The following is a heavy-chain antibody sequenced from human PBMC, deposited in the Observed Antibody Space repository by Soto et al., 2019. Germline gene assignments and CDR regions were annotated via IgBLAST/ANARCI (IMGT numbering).Heavy chain of an antibody. CDR3: GRVPASLDP. CDR2: LNTNSGRT. Sequence: GASVKVSCKASGYSFTSYDINWVRQAAGQGLEWMGWLNTNSGRTGYAQKFQGRVTMTMDTSSTTAYMELNSLRSDDTAVYYCGRVPASLDPWGQGTLVTVSS. J-gene: IGHJ5*02. CDR1: GYSFTSYD. V-gene: IGHV1-8*01.